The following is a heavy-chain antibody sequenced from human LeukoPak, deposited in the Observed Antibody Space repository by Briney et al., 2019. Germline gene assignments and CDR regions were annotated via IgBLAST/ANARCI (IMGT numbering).Heavy chain of an antibody. CDR3: ARRRVATKWIDY. Sequence: KPSETLSLTCAVYGGSFSGYYWSWIRQPPGKGLERIGEINHSGSTNYNPSLKSRVTISVDTSKNQFSLKLSSVTAADTAVYYCARRRVATKWIDYWGQGTLVTVSS. V-gene: IGHV4-34*01. CDR2: INHSGST. D-gene: IGHD5-12*01. J-gene: IGHJ4*02. CDR1: GGSFSGYY.